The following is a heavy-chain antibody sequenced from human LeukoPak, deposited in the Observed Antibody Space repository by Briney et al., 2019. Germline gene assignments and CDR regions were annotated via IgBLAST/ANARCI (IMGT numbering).Heavy chain of an antibody. CDR2: IYNSGYT. CDR3: ASTSGID. V-gene: IGHV4-59*08. CDR1: GVSISTYY. D-gene: IGHD3-10*01. Sequence: PSETLSPTCTVSGVSISTYYWSWIRQPPGKGPEWIGYIYNSGYTDYNPSLKSRVIISVDTSKNQFSLRLSSVTAADTAVYYCASTSGIDWGQGTLVTVSS. J-gene: IGHJ4*02.